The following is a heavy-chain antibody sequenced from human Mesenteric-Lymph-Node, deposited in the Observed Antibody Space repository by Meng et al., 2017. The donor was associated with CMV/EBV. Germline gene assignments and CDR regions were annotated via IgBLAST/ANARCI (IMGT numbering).Heavy chain of an antibody. CDR3: ARQKCGGDCDMDV. V-gene: IGHV3-7*01. D-gene: IGHD2-21*01. CDR1: GFTFSSYW. Sequence: GESLKISCAASGFTFSSYWMNWVRQVPGKGLEWVSNIKQDGSETYYVESVKGRFTISRNNDKNSLFLQMDGLRAEDTAVYYCARQKCGGDCDMDVWGQGTTVTVSS. CDR2: IKQDGSET. J-gene: IGHJ6*02.